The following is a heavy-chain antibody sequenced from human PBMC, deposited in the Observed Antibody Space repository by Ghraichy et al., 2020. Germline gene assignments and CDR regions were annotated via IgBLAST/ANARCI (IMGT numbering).Heavy chain of an antibody. CDR3: ARGFRKVVGGGTKYYGLDV. CDR2: IYDSGST. Sequence: SETLSLTCTVSGGSISSYYWSWMRQPQGKGLEWIGNIYDSGSTNYNPSLKSRVSISVDTTKNKLSLKVNSVSAAETAVYYCARGFRKVVGGGTKYYGLDVWGQGTTVTVSS. J-gene: IGHJ6*02. V-gene: IGHV4-59*01. D-gene: IGHD2-15*01. CDR1: GGSISSYY.